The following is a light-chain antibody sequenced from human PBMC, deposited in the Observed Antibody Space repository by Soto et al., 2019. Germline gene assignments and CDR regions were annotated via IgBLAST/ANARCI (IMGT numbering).Light chain of an antibody. CDR2: DAS. V-gene: IGKV1-5*01. J-gene: IGKJ1*01. CDR3: QQYNSYSWT. CDR1: QSISSW. Sequence: IQMPQSHSTLSASVGDRVTITCRASQSISSWLAWYQQKPGKAPKLLIYDASSLESGVPSRFSGSGSGTEFTLTISSLQPDDFATYYCQQYNSYSWTFAQGTKVDIK.